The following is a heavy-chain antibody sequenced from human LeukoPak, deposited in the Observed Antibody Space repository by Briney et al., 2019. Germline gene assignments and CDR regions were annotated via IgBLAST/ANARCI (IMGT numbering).Heavy chain of an antibody. D-gene: IGHD4-23*01. CDR3: ARDDYGGPHLFDY. J-gene: IGHJ4*02. Sequence: ASVKVSCKASGYTFTSYYMHWVRQAPGQGLEWMGIINPSGGSTSYAQKFQGRVTMTRDTSTSTAYMELRSLRSDDTAVYYCARDDYGGPHLFDYWGQGTLVTVSS. V-gene: IGHV1-46*01. CDR1: GYTFTSYY. CDR2: INPSGGST.